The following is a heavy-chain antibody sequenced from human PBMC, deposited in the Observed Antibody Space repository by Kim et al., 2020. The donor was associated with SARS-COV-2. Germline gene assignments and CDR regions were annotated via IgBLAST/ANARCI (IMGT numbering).Heavy chain of an antibody. CDR1: GFTFSSYA. Sequence: GGSLRLSCAGSGFTFSSYAMSWVRQAPGKGLEWVSSISGSGDTTYYADSVKGRFAISRDNSKTTLYLQMNSLRAEDTAVYYCARELIASRFDPWGQGTL. CDR3: ARELIASRFDP. CDR2: ISGSGDTT. D-gene: IGHD6-6*01. J-gene: IGHJ5*02. V-gene: IGHV3-23*01.